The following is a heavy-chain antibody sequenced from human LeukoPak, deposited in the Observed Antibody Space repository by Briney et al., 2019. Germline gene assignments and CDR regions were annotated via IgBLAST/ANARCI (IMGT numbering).Heavy chain of an antibody. D-gene: IGHD2-2*01. Sequence: PGGSLRLXCAASGFPFSSYGMHWDRQAPGKGLVWVALIRYDGSDKYYADSVKGRLTISRDNSKNTLYLQMNSLRAEDTAVYYCAKGSYYCTSSSCPQYYYYMDVWGKGTTVTVSS. CDR2: IRYDGSDK. V-gene: IGHV3-30*02. J-gene: IGHJ6*03. CDR1: GFPFSSYG. CDR3: AKGSYYCTSSSCPQYYYYMDV.